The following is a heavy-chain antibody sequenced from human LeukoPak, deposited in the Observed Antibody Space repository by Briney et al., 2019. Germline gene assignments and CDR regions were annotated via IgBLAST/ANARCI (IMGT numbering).Heavy chain of an antibody. Sequence: PGGSLRLSCAASGFTFSSYAMSWVRQAPGKGLEWVSAISGSGGSTYYADSAKGRFTISRDNSKNTLYLQMNSLRAEDTAVYYCAKRGDSSSWYGNFDYWGQGTLVTVSS. V-gene: IGHV3-23*01. CDR3: AKRGDSSSWYGNFDY. CDR1: GFTFSSYA. D-gene: IGHD6-13*01. J-gene: IGHJ4*02. CDR2: ISGSGGST.